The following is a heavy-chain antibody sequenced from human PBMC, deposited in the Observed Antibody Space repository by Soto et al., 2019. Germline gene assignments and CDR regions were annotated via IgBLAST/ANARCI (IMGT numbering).Heavy chain of an antibody. CDR2: ISSSSSTI. Sequence: TGVSLRLPCAAAGFTFSSYIMNWVRQAPGKGLEWVSYISSSSSTIYYADSVKGRFTISRDNAKNSLYLQMNSLRDEDTAVYYCARDPHYYDSSGYYSNDYWGQAPLVTVSS. D-gene: IGHD3-22*01. V-gene: IGHV3-48*02. CDR3: ARDPHYYDSSGYYSNDY. CDR1: GFTFSSYI. J-gene: IGHJ4*02.